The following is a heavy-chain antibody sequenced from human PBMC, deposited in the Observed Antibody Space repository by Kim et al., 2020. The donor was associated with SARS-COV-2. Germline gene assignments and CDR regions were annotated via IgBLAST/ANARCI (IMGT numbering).Heavy chain of an antibody. CDR3: ARDFRFGEDDAFDI. J-gene: IGHJ3*02. Sequence: GGSLRLSCAASGFTFSSYGMHWVRQAPGKGLEWVAVIWYDGSNKYYADSVKGRFTISRDNSKNTLYLQMNRLRAEDTAVYYCARDFRFGEDDAFDIWGQGTMVTVSS. CDR2: IWYDGSNK. CDR1: GFTFSSYG. D-gene: IGHD3-10*01. V-gene: IGHV3-33*01.